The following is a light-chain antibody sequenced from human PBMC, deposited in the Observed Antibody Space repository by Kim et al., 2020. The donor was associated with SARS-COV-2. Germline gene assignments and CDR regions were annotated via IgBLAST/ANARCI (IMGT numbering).Light chain of an antibody. CDR2: GAS. CDR1: QSISTR. V-gene: IGKV1-39*01. J-gene: IGKJ4*02. CDR3: QQSHSTPWLT. Sequence: DIQMTQSPSSLAASVGDRVTIASRASQSISTRLDWYQQRPGKAPKLLIYGASSLQSGVPSRFSGTGSGTDFTLTISSLQPEDFATYYCQQSHSTPWLTFGGGTKVDIK.